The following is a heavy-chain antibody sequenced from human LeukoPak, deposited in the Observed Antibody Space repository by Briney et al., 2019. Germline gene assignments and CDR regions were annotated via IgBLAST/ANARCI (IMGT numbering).Heavy chain of an antibody. D-gene: IGHD2-15*01. CDR3: AKEIVVVVAHDAFDI. J-gene: IGHJ3*02. Sequence: PGGSLRLSCAASGFTFRNYGMTWVRQAPGKGLEWVSTISGSAGTTDYADSVKGRFTISRDISKNTLYLQMSTLKAEDTAIYYCAKEIVVVVAHDAFDIWGQGTMVTVSS. CDR1: GFTFRNYG. V-gene: IGHV3-23*01. CDR2: ISGSAGTT.